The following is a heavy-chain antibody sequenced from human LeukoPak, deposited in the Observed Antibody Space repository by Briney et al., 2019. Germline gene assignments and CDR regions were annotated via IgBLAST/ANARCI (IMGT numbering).Heavy chain of an antibody. D-gene: IGHD2-21*02. Sequence: GGSLRLSCAASGFTFSSYGMHWVRQAPGKGLEWVAVISYDGSNKYYADSVKGRFTISRDNSKNTLYLQMNSLRAEDTAVYYCAKDDASPHIVVVTAIPHAHDYWGQGTLVTVSS. CDR2: ISYDGSNK. V-gene: IGHV3-30*18. CDR3: AKDDASPHIVVVTAIPHAHDY. CDR1: GFTFSSYG. J-gene: IGHJ4*02.